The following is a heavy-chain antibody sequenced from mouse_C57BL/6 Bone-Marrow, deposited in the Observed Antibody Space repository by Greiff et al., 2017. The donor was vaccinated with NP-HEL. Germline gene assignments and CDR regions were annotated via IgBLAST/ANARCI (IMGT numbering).Heavy chain of an antibody. CDR2: INPNNGGT. Sequence: EVQLQQSGPELVKPGASVKISCKASGYTFTDYYMNWVKQSHGKSLEWIGDINPNNGGTSYIQKFKAKATLTVDKSSSTAYMELRRLTSEDSAVYYCARDVYYGTYWYFDVWGTGTTVTVSS. J-gene: IGHJ1*03. CDR3: ARDVYYGTYWYFDV. CDR1: GYTFTDYY. D-gene: IGHD2-1*01. V-gene: IGHV1-26*01.